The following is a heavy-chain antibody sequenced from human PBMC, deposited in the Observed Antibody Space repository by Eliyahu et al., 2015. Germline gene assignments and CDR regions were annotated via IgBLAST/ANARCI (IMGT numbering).Heavy chain of an antibody. D-gene: IGHD3-22*01. CDR1: GFXFSTSGVG. CDR2: IYWDDDK. Sequence: QITLKESGPTLVXPTQTXTLXCTFSGFXFSTSGVGVGWIRQPPGKALEWLALIYWDDDKRYSPSLKSRLTITKDTSKNQVVLTMTIMDPVDTATYYCAHSYYYDSSGYQSDAFDIWGQGTMVTVSS. CDR3: AHSYYYDSSGYQSDAFDI. V-gene: IGHV2-5*02. J-gene: IGHJ3*02.